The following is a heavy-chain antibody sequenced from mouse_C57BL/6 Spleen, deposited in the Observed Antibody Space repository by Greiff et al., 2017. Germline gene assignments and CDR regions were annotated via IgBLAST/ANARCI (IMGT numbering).Heavy chain of an antibody. CDR2: ISSGGSYT. CDR3: ARDSNYEAMDY. Sequence: EVQLVESGGDLVKPGGSLKLSCAASGFTFSSYGMSWVRQTPDKRLEWVATISSGGSYTYYPDSVKGRFTISRDNAKNTLYLQMSSLKSEDTAMYYCARDSNYEAMDYWGRGTSVSVSS. D-gene: IGHD2-5*01. CDR1: GFTFSSYG. J-gene: IGHJ4*01. V-gene: IGHV5-6*01.